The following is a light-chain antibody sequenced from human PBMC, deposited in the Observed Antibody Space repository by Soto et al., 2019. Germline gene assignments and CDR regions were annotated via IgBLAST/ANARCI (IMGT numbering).Light chain of an antibody. J-gene: IGKJ4*01. CDR3: QQTFSSPLT. CDR1: QSVSNY. CDR2: SAS. V-gene: IGKV1-39*01. Sequence: DIQMTQSPSSLSASVGDRVTITCRASQSVSNYLSWYQQKSGKAPSRLIYSASNLHSGVPSRFSGSGSGTDFTLTISGLQPEDFETYFCQQTFSSPLTFGGGTKVDI.